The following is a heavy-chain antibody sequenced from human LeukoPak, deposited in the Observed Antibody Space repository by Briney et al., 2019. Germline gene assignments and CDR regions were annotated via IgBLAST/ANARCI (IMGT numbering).Heavy chain of an antibody. Sequence: PGGSLRLSCAASGFTFSKSWMGWVRQAPGKGLEWVSAISGSGGSTYYADSVKGRFTISRDNSKNTLYLQMNSLRAEDTAVYYCAKGISGYCSGGSCPQHYWGQGTLVTVSS. D-gene: IGHD2-15*01. J-gene: IGHJ4*02. CDR3: AKGISGYCSGGSCPQHY. V-gene: IGHV3-23*01. CDR2: ISGSGGST. CDR1: GFTFSKSW.